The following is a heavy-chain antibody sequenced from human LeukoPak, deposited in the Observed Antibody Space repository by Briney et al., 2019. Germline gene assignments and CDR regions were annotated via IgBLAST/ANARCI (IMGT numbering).Heavy chain of an antibody. CDR3: AIAGNGWYSYFDY. Sequence: GGSLRLSCAASGFTFSSYAMSWVRQAPGKGLEWVSAISGSGGSTYYADSVKGRFTISRDNSKNTLYLQMNSLRAEDTAVYYCAIAGNGWYSYFDYWGQGTLVTVSS. J-gene: IGHJ4*02. D-gene: IGHD6-19*01. CDR1: GFTFSSYA. V-gene: IGHV3-23*01. CDR2: ISGSGGST.